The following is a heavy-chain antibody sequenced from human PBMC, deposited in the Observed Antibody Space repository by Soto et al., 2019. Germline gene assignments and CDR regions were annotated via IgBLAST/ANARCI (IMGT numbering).Heavy chain of an antibody. CDR3: AKGKSTGDIDWFDP. CDR2: LIGGHYGT. J-gene: IGHJ5*02. D-gene: IGHD3-10*01. Sequence: GGSLRLSCTASGFTLQNYAMAWVRQAPGKGLEWVSTLIGGHYGTAYSYSVKGRFTVSRDNSKNCLYLQMNSLGVEDTAMYFCAKGKSTGDIDWFDPWGQGSLVTVSS. CDR1: GFTLQNYA. V-gene: IGHV3-23*01.